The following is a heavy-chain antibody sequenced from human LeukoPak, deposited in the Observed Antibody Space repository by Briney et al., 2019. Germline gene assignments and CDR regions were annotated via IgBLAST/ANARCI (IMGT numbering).Heavy chain of an antibody. J-gene: IGHJ4*02. CDR1: GFTFSSYG. V-gene: IGHV3-30*02. CDR3: ARDYTIFGVIDH. CDR2: IRYEGSNK. Sequence: GGSLRLSCAASGFTFSSYGMHWVRQAPGKGLEWVAFIRYEGSNKYYADSVKGRFTISRDNSKNRMYVQMNSLRAEDAAVYYCARDYTIFGVIDHWGQGALVTVSS. D-gene: IGHD3-3*01.